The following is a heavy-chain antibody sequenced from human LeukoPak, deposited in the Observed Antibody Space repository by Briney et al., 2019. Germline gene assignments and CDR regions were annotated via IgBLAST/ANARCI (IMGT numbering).Heavy chain of an antibody. Sequence: ASVKVSCKASGGTFSSYAISWVRQAPGQGLEWMGGIIPIFGTANYAQKFQGRVTITADESTSTAYMELSSLRSVDTAMYYCARDRYYDFWSGSHYFDYWGQGTPVTVSS. J-gene: IGHJ4*02. D-gene: IGHD3-3*01. V-gene: IGHV1-69*13. CDR1: GGTFSSYA. CDR3: ARDRYYDFWSGSHYFDY. CDR2: IIPIFGTA.